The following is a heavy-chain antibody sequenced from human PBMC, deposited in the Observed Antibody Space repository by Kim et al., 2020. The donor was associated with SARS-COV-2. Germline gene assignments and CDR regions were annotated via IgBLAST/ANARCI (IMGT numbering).Heavy chain of an antibody. CDR1: GGSFSGYY. CDR2: INHSGGI. Sequence: SETLSLTCAVYGGSFSGYYWSWIRQPPGKGLEWIGEINHSGGINNPSLKSRVTISMDTSKNQFSLKLTSVIAADTGFYYCARDRAGVVPSPILGIGPHYDYFIMDVWGHGTTVTVSS. V-gene: IGHV4-34*01. D-gene: IGHD2-2*02. CDR3: ARDRAGVVPSPILGIGPHYDYFIMDV. J-gene: IGHJ6*02.